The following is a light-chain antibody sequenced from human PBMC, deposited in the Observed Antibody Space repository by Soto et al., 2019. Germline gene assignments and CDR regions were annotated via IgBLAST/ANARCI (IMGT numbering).Light chain of an antibody. Sequence: IVLTQSPGTLSLSPGERATLSCRASQSVSNNYLAWYQQKPGQAPRLLIYGASNRATGIPDRFSGSGSGTDFTLTISRLEPADFAVYYCQQYDTWMFGQGTKVDIK. J-gene: IGKJ1*01. CDR3: QQYDTWM. CDR2: GAS. V-gene: IGKV3-20*01. CDR1: QSVSNNY.